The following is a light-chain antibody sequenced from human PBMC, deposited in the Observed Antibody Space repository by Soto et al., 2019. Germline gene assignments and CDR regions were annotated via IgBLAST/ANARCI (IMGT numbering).Light chain of an antibody. J-gene: IGKJ4*01. CDR3: HQYDSSPLT. V-gene: IGKV3-20*01. CDR2: GAT. CDR1: QSVSSSY. Sequence: EIVLTQSPGTLSLSPGERATLSCRASQSVSSSYLAWYQQKPGQAPRLLIYGATSRATGIPDRFSGSGSVSDFTLTISRLEPEDFAEYYCHQYDSSPLTFGGGTKVEIK.